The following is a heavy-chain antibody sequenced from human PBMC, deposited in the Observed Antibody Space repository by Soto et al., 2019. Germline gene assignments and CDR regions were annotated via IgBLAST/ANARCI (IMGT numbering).Heavy chain of an antibody. CDR1: GFTFDDYA. CDR2: ISWNSYSI. J-gene: IGHJ4*02. Sequence: EVQLVESGGGLVQPGRSLRLSCAASGFTFDDYAMHWVRQAPGKGLEWVSGISWNSYSIGYADSVNGRFTSSRDNAKNSLYLQMNSLRAEDTALYFCAKDGGITMVRGVITKSSGFDYWGQGTLVTVSS. V-gene: IGHV3-9*01. CDR3: AKDGGITMVRGVITKSSGFDY. D-gene: IGHD3-10*01.